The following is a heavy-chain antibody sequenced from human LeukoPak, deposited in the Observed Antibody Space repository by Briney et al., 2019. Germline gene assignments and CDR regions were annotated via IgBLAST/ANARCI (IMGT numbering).Heavy chain of an antibody. CDR2: IYHSGST. CDR3: AREVAKRSYFDS. V-gene: IGHV4-38-2*02. Sequence: SETLSLTCTVSGYSISSGYYWDWIRQPPGKGLEWIGSIYHSGSTYYNPSLKSRVTISVDTSKNQFSLKLSSVTAADTAVYYCAREVAKRSYFDSWGQGTLVIVS. CDR1: GYSISSGYY. D-gene: IGHD5-12*01. J-gene: IGHJ4*02.